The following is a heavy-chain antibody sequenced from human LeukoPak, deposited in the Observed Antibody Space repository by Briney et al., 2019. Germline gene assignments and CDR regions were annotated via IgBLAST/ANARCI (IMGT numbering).Heavy chain of an antibody. V-gene: IGHV3-21*01. CDR2: ISSSSSYI. D-gene: IGHD3-9*01. J-gene: IGHJ5*02. CDR3: ARGKITYDILTGYYTWFDP. Sequence: PGGSLRLSCAASGFTFSNAWMSWVRQAPGKGLEWVSSISSSSSYIYYADSVKGRFTISRDNAKNSLYLQMNSLRAEDTAVYYCARGKITYDILTGYYTWFDPWGQGTLVTVSS. CDR1: GFTFSNAW.